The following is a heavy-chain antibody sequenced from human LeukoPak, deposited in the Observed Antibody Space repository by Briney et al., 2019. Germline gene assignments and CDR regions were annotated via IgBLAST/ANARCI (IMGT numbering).Heavy chain of an antibody. D-gene: IGHD3-16*01. V-gene: IGHV4-34*01. CDR1: GGSFNNYY. CDR2: VNHSGST. J-gene: IGHJ5*01. CDR3: ARSPPPGATAFGVVDS. Sequence: SENLSLNCAVYGGSFNNYYWNWIRQPPGKGLEWIGEVNHSGSTNYNPSLKSRVTISVDTSKNQFSLKLNSVTAADTAVYYCARSPPPGATAFGVVDSWGQGTLVTVSS.